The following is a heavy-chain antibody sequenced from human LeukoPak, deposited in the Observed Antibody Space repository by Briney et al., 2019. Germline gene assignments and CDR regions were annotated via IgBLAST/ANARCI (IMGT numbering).Heavy chain of an antibody. CDR2: IRSKAYGGTT. Sequence: GGSLRLSCTASEFTFGDYAMSWVRQAPGKGLEWVGFIRSKAYGGTTEYAASVKGRFTISRDDSKSIAYLQMNSLKTEDTAVYYCTRGATIFGVVPDYWGQGTLVTVSS. J-gene: IGHJ4*02. CDR1: EFTFGDYA. CDR3: TRGATIFGVVPDY. D-gene: IGHD3-3*01. V-gene: IGHV3-49*04.